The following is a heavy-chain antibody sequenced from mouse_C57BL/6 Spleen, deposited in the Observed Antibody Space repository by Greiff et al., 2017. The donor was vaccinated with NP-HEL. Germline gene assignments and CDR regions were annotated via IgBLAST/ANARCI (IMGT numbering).Heavy chain of an antibody. CDR2: IRNKANGYTT. V-gene: IGHV7-3*01. D-gene: IGHD2-3*01. J-gene: IGHJ1*03. CDR3: ARSLDGYSPYFDV. CDR1: GFTFTDYY. Sequence: EVKLVESGGGLVQPGGSLSLSCAASGFTFTDYYMSWVRQPPGKALEWLGFIRNKANGYTTEYSASVKGRFTISRDNSQSILYLQMNALRAEDSATYYCARSLDGYSPYFDVWGTGTTVTVSS.